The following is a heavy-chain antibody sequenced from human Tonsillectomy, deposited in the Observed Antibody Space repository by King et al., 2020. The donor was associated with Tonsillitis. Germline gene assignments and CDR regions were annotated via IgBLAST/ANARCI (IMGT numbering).Heavy chain of an antibody. CDR3: ARGRGWLLFDY. J-gene: IGHJ4*02. Sequence: VQLQESGPGLVKPSQTLSLTCTVSGGSISSGSYYWSWIRQSPGKRLEWIGYISHSGSTEYNPSLKSRVIVSADTSKNQFSLNVTSVTAADTAVYFCARGRGWLLFDYWGQGTLVAVSS. CDR1: GGSISSGSYY. D-gene: IGHD3-22*01. V-gene: IGHV4-61*01. CDR2: ISHSGST.